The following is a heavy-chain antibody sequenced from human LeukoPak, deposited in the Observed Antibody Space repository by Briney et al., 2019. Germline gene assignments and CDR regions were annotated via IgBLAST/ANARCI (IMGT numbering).Heavy chain of an antibody. CDR1: GGSVSSGSYY. CDR2: SSYSGST. V-gene: IGHV4-61*01. D-gene: IGHD1-1*01. J-gene: IGHJ3*02. Sequence: PSETLSLTCSVSGGSVSSGSYYWSWIRQPPGTGLEWIGYSSYSGSTSYNPSLKSRVTIAVDTSKNQFSLRLRSVTAADTAVYYCATVRWNDGDAFDIWGQGTMVTVSS. CDR3: ATVRWNDGDAFDI.